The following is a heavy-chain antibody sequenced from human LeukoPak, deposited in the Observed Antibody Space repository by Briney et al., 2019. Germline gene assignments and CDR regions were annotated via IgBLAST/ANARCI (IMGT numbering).Heavy chain of an antibody. Sequence: GGSLRLSCGASGFNFSAFSMSWVRQAPGKGLEWVASISLSGRFIYYADSLKGRFTISRDNAKNSVHLQVNSLRAEDTAVYYCAREMLVIPAAVEFWGQGTLVTVSS. CDR3: AREMLVIPAAVEF. V-gene: IGHV3-21*01. D-gene: IGHD2-2*01. CDR1: GFNFSAFS. CDR2: ISLSGRFI. J-gene: IGHJ4*02.